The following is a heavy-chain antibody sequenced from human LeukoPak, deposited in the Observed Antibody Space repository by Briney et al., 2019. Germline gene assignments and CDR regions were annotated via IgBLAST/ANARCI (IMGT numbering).Heavy chain of an antibody. CDR1: GFTFSSYS. D-gene: IGHD6-19*01. CDR3: ARVAVAGTYYYGMDV. Sequence: GGSLRLSCAASGFTFSSYSMNWVRQAPGKGLEWVSYISSSSSTIYYADSVKGRFTISRDNAKNSLYLQMNSLGDEDTAVYYCARVAVAGTYYYGMDVWGQGTTVTVSS. V-gene: IGHV3-48*02. J-gene: IGHJ6*02. CDR2: ISSSSSTI.